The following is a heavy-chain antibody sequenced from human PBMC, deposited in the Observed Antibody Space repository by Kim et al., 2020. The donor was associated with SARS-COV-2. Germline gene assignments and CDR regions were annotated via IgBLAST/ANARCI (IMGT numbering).Heavy chain of an antibody. Sequence: ASVKVSCQASGYTFMNFGISWVRQAPGQGLEWLGEISTYSGNTKYVQRLQGRVTMTTDTPTSTAYMELRSLRSDDTAVYYCARVEGYHYTPAFDIWGQGTMVTVSS. CDR3: ARVEGYHYTPAFDI. V-gene: IGHV1-18*01. D-gene: IGHD2-2*02. J-gene: IGHJ3*02. CDR1: GYTFMNFG. CDR2: ISTYSGNT.